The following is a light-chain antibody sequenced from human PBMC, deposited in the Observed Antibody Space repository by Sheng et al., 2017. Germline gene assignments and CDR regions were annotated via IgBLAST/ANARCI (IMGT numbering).Light chain of an antibody. CDR3: QQYNGT. J-gene: IGKJ3*01. CDR2: KAS. CDR1: QSISSW. Sequence: DIQMTHSPSTLSASVGDRVTITCRASQSISSWLAWYQQKPGKAPKLLIYKASSLESGVPSRFSGSGSGTEFTLTISSLQPDDFATYYCQQYNGTF. V-gene: IGKV1-5*03.